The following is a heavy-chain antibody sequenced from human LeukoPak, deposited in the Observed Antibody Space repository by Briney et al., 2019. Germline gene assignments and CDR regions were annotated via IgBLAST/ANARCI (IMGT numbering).Heavy chain of an antibody. D-gene: IGHD1-14*01. J-gene: IGHJ4*02. Sequence: GGSLRLSCAASGFTFSSYWMSWVRQAPGQGLEWVANIKEDGSDKYYVDSVKGRFTISRDNAKNSRYLQMNGLRAEDTAVYYCARDDGIRTVDYWGQGTLVTVSS. V-gene: IGHV3-7*01. CDR3: ARDDGIRTVDY. CDR1: GFTFSSYW. CDR2: IKEDGSDK.